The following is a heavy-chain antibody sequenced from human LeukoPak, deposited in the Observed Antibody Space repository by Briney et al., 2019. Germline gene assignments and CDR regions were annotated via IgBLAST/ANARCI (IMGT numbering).Heavy chain of an antibody. Sequence: GGSLRLSRAASGFTFSSFGMHWVRQAPGNGLEWVAFIRYDGSNKKYADAVTGRFTISRDNSKNTLYLQMSSLRAEDTAVYYCAKRRGEDYLDYWGQGTLVTVSS. CDR3: AKRRGEDYLDY. D-gene: IGHD2-21*01. V-gene: IGHV3-30*02. CDR1: GFTFSSFG. CDR2: IRYDGSNK. J-gene: IGHJ4*02.